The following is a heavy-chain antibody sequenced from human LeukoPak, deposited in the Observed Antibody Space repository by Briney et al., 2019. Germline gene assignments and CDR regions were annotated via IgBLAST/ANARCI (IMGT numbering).Heavy chain of an antibody. J-gene: IGHJ4*02. Sequence: GRSLRLSCAASGFTFSSYGMHWVRQAPGKGLEWVAVIWYDGSNKYYADSVKARFTISRENSKNTLYLQMNSLRAEDTAVYYCARANYDILTGHKRDYFDYWGQGTLVTVTS. V-gene: IGHV3-33*01. CDR1: GFTFSSYG. D-gene: IGHD3-9*01. CDR3: ARANYDILTGHKRDYFDY. CDR2: IWYDGSNK.